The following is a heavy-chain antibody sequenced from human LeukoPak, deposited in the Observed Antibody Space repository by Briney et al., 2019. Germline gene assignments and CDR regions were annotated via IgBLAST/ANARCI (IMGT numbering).Heavy chain of an antibody. CDR1: GGSISRGSFT. CDR3: ARSASGGYYTNWFDP. J-gene: IGHJ5*02. V-gene: IGHV4-61*02. D-gene: IGHD3-22*01. Sequence: SETLSLTCTVSGGSISRGSFTWSWIRQPAGKGLEWTGRIYTSGTTNYNPSLKSRVTMSVDTSKNQFSLKLSSVTAADTAVYYCARSASGGYYTNWFDPWGQGTLVTVSS. CDR2: IYTSGTT.